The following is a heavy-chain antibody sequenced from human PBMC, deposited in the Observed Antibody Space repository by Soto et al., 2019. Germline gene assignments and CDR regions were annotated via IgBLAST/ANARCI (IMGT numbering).Heavy chain of an antibody. CDR2: ISAYNGNT. J-gene: IGHJ3*02. D-gene: IGHD3-3*01. Sequence: ASVKVSCKASGYTFTSYGISWVRQAPGQGLEWMGWISAYNGNTNYAQKLQGRVTMTTDTSTSTAYMELRSLRSDDTAVYYCARGTGITIFGVVTVDDAFDTWGQGTMVTVSS. V-gene: IGHV1-18*01. CDR3: ARGTGITIFGVVTVDDAFDT. CDR1: GYTFTSYG.